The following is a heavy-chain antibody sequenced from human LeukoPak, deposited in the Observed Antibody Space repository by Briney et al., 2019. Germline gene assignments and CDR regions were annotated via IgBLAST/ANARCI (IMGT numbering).Heavy chain of an antibody. Sequence: GGSLRLSCAASGFTFSSHGMHWVRQAPGKGLEWVAVISYDGSNKYYADSVKGRFTISRDNSKNTLYLQMNSLRAEDTAVYYCAKPNYSSSWLFDYWGQGTLVTVSS. V-gene: IGHV3-30*18. CDR3: AKPNYSSSWLFDY. D-gene: IGHD6-13*01. CDR1: GFTFSSHG. CDR2: ISYDGSNK. J-gene: IGHJ4*02.